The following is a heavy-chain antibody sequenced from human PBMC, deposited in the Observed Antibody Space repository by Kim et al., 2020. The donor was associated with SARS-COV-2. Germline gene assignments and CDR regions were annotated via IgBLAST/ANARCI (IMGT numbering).Heavy chain of an antibody. V-gene: IGHV3-30*18. J-gene: IGHJ6*01. D-gene: IGHD5-18*01. CDR1: GFTFSSYG. Sequence: GGSLRLSCAASGFTFSSYGMHWVRQAPGKGLEWVAVISYDGSNKYYADSVKGRFTISRDNSKNTLYLQMNSLRAEDTAVYYCAKTNTAMGIYYYYGMDVWGQGTTVTVSS. CDR3: AKTNTAMGIYYYYGMDV. CDR2: ISYDGSNK.